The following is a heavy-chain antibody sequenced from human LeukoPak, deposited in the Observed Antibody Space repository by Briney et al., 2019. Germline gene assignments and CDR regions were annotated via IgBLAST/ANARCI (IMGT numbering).Heavy chain of an antibody. CDR1: GGSFSGYY. D-gene: IGHD2-2*01. J-gene: IGHJ6*03. V-gene: IGHV4-34*01. CDR3: ARKKPIVVVPAAKRTYYMDV. CDR2: INHSGST. Sequence: PSETLSLTCAVYGGSFSGYYWSWIRQPPGKGLEWIGEINHSGSTNYNPSLKSRVTISVDTSKNQFSLKLSSVTAADTAVYYCARKKPIVVVPAAKRTYYMDVWGKGTTVTVPS.